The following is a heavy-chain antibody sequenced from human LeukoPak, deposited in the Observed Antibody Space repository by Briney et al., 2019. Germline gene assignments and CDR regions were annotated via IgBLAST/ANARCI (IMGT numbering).Heavy chain of an antibody. CDR3: ATVEGYYYDSSGYFDY. D-gene: IGHD3-22*01. V-gene: IGHV1-18*04. Sequence: GASVKVSCKASGYTFTGYYMHWVRQAPGQGLEWMGWISAYNGNTNYAQKLQGRVTMTTDTSTSTAYMELSSLRSEDTAVYYCATVEGYYYDSSGYFDYWGQGTLVTVSS. J-gene: IGHJ4*02. CDR1: GYTFTGYY. CDR2: ISAYNGNT.